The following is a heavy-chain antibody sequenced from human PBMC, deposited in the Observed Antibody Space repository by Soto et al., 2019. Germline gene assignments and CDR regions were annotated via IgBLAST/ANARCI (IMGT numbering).Heavy chain of an antibody. Sequence: EVQLVESGGGLVKPGESLRLSCVASGFTFSSYSMNWVRQAPGKGLEWVSSISSANAYIYYADSVKGRFTISRDNAKNSLYLQMNSLRAEDTAVYYCARDLGKYDRHYFDNWGQGTLVTVSS. D-gene: IGHD3-9*01. CDR2: ISSANAYI. CDR3: ARDLGKYDRHYFDN. J-gene: IGHJ4*02. CDR1: GFTFSSYS. V-gene: IGHV3-21*01.